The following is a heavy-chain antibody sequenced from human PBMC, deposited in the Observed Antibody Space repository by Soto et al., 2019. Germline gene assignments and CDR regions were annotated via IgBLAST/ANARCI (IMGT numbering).Heavy chain of an antibody. Sequence: APVKVSCKASGYTFTSYVMHWVRQAPGQRLEWMGWINAGNGNTKYSQKFQGRVTITRDTSASTAYMELSSLRSEDTAVYYCARDLDKQQLALDYWGQGTLVTVSS. J-gene: IGHJ4*02. CDR1: GYTFTSYV. D-gene: IGHD6-13*01. CDR2: INAGNGNT. CDR3: ARDLDKQQLALDY. V-gene: IGHV1-3*01.